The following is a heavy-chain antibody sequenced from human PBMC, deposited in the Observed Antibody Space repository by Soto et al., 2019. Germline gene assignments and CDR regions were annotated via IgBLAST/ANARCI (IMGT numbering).Heavy chain of an antibody. D-gene: IGHD2-2*01. CDR2: IDPSDSYT. CDR3: ARLLLPRVHFDP. CDR1: GYSFTSYW. Sequence: EVQLVQSGAEVKKPGECLRISCKGSGYSFTSYWISWVRQMPGKGLEWMGRIDPSDSYTNYSPSFQGHVTISADKSISTAYLQWSSLKASATALYYRARLLLPRVHFDPWGQGTLVTVSS. V-gene: IGHV5-10-1*01. J-gene: IGHJ5*02.